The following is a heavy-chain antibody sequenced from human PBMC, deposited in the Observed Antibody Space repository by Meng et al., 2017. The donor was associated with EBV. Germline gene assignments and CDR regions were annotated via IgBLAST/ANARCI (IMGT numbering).Heavy chain of an antibody. J-gene: IGHJ4*02. CDR1: GYTFTSYA. V-gene: IGHV7-4-1*02. CDR3: AREGVGYYDSSGLSSYFDY. D-gene: IGHD3-22*01. Sequence: QGQLGQTGSEFRKPRASRKVSCKASGYTFTSYAMNWVRQAPGQGLEWMGWINTNTGNPTYAQGFTGRFVFSLDTSVSTAYLQISSLKAEDTAVYYCAREGVGYYDSSGLSSYFDYWGQGTLVTVSS. CDR2: INTNTGNP.